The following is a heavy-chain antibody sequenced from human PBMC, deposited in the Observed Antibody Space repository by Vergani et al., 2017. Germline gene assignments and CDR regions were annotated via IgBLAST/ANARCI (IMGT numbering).Heavy chain of an antibody. CDR1: DASDSRYF. V-gene: IGHV4-34*02. J-gene: IGHJ4*02. D-gene: IGHD3-16*02. Sequence: QVQLQQWGAGLLKPSETLSLTCGVHDASDSRYFWNWIRQSPGKGLEWMGEINHSGSAVYNPSLKSRLTVSLDKSKNQIFLEVKSVTAADSAVYYCASCLMGESYRFDSWGPGTPVTVSP. CDR2: INHSGSA. CDR3: ASCLMGESYRFDS.